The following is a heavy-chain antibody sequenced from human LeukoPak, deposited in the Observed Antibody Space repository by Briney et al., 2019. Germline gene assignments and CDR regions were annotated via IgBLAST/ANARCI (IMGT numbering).Heavy chain of an antibody. J-gene: IGHJ4*02. V-gene: IGHV3-7*01. CDR1: GFTFSSYW. D-gene: IGHD2-2*01. Sequence: PGGSLRLSCAASGFTFSSYWMSWVRQAPGKGLEWVANIKQDGSEKYYVDSVKGRFTISRDNAKNSLYLQMNSLRAEDTAVYYCARARNLRYCSTAGCYEFDYWGQGTLVTVSS. CDR2: IKQDGSEK. CDR3: ARARNLRYCSTAGCYEFDY.